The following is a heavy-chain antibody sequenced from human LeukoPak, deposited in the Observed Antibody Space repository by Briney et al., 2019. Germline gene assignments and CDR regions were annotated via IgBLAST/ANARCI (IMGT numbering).Heavy chain of an antibody. CDR1: GGSISIYY. CDR2: VYYSGTT. Sequence: SSETLSLTCTVSGGSISIYYWNWIRQPPGKGLEWIGYVYYSGTTNYNPSLKSRVTISVDTSKNQFSLNLTSVTAADTDVYYCAKSLYYYDGSGYSWGQGILVTVSS. V-gene: IGHV4-59*01. CDR3: AKSLYYYDGSGYS. D-gene: IGHD3-22*01. J-gene: IGHJ4*02.